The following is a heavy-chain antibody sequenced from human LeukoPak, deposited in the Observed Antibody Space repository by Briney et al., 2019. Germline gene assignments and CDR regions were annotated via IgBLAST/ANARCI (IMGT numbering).Heavy chain of an antibody. J-gene: IGHJ4*02. CDR3: TQNLVAAAGDH. CDR1: GFTFSSYW. V-gene: IGHV3-7*01. D-gene: IGHD6-13*01. CDR2: IKPDGSVG. Sequence: GGSLRLSCAATGFTFSSYWMTWVRQAPGKGLEWVANIKPDGSVGYYVDSVRGRFIISRDNAGNSLYLQMNSLRVEDTAVYYCTQNLVAAAGDHWGQGTLLIVSS.